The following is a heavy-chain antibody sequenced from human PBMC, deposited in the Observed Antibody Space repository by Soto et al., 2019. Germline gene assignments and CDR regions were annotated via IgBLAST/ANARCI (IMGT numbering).Heavy chain of an antibody. V-gene: IGHV3-30*04. CDR2: ISYDGSNK. CDR1: GFTFSSYA. CDR3: ARDPEYSYGYAFDI. J-gene: IGHJ3*02. Sequence: GGSLRLSCAASGFTFSSYAMHWVRQAPGKGLEWVAVISYDGSNKYYADSVKGRFTISRDNSKNTLYLQMNSLRAEDTAVYYCARDPEYSYGYAFDIWGQGTMVTVSS. D-gene: IGHD5-18*01.